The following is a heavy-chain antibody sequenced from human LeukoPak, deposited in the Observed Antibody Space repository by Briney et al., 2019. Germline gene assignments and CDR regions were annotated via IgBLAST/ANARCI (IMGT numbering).Heavy chain of an antibody. Sequence: GGSLRLSCAASGFTLSSYEMNWVRQAPGKGLEWVSYISSSGSTIYYADSVKGRFTISRDNAKNSLYLQMNSLRAEDTAVYYCASLAHLKRLWFGELLKDYWGQGTLVTVSS. CDR2: ISSSGSTI. V-gene: IGHV3-48*03. CDR1: GFTLSSYE. CDR3: ASLAHLKRLWFGELLKDY. D-gene: IGHD3-10*01. J-gene: IGHJ4*02.